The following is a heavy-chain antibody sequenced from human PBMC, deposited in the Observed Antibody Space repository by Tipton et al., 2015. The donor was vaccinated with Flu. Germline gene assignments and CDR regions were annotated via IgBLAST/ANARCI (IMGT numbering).Heavy chain of an antibody. CDR1: GGSISSSSYY. Sequence: GLVKPSETLSLTYTVSGGSISSSSYYWGWIRQPPGKGLEWIGSIYYSGSTYYNPSLKSRVTISVDTSKNQFSLKLSSVTAADTAVYYCARLRANYYDSSGYSDYWGQGTLVTVSS. D-gene: IGHD3-22*01. CDR2: IYYSGST. V-gene: IGHV4-39*07. CDR3: ARLRANYYDSSGYSDY. J-gene: IGHJ4*02.